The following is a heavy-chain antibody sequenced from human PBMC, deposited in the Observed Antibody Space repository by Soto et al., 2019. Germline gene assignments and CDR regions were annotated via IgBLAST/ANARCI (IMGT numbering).Heavy chain of an antibody. Sequence: QVQLQESGPGLVKPSETLSLTCNVSGGSISSYYWSWIRQPPRQGMEWIGYIYYSGSTNYNPSLKSRVTISVDTSKNQFSLKLSSVTAADTAVFYCARVVAAAGTGAFDIWGQGTMVTVSS. CDR2: IYYSGST. D-gene: IGHD6-13*01. CDR1: GGSISSYY. CDR3: ARVVAAAGTGAFDI. V-gene: IGHV4-59*08. J-gene: IGHJ3*02.